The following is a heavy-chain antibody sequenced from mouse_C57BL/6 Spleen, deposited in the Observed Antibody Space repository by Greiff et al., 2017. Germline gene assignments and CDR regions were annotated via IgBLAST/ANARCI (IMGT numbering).Heavy chain of an antibody. Sequence: EVKLVESGPGLVKPSQSLSLTCSVTGYSITSGYYWNWIRQFPGNKLEWMGYISYDGSNNYNPSLKNRISITRDTSKNQFFLKLNSVTTEDTATYYCARGEGWFAYWGQGTLVTVSA. CDR3: ARGEGWFAY. CDR2: ISYDGSN. J-gene: IGHJ3*01. CDR1: GYSITSGYY. V-gene: IGHV3-6*01.